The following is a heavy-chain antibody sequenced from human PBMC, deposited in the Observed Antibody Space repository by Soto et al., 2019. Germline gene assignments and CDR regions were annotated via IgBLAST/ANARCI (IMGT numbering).Heavy chain of an antibody. V-gene: IGHV3-33*01. CDR1: GFTFSSYG. J-gene: IGHJ5*02. CDR3: ARDRPYYYGSGSYFNWFDP. Sequence: GGSLRLSCAASGFTFSSYGMHWVRQAPGKGLEWVAVIWYDGSNKYYADSVKGRFTISRDNSKNTLYLQMNSLRAEDTAVYYCARDRPYYYGSGSYFNWFDPWGQGTLVTVSS. D-gene: IGHD3-10*01. CDR2: IWYDGSNK.